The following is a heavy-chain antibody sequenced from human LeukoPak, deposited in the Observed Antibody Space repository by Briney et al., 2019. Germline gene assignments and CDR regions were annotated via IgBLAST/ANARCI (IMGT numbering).Heavy chain of an antibody. CDR2: IYYSGST. Sequence: PSETLSLTCTVSGGSISSHYWSWIRQPPGKGLEWIGYIYYSGSTNYNPSLKSRVTISVDTSKNQFSLKLSSVTAADTAVYYCARGFNLIVATPFDYWGQGTLVTVSS. CDR1: GGSISSHY. J-gene: IGHJ4*02. V-gene: IGHV4-59*11. CDR3: ARGFNLIVATPFDY. D-gene: IGHD5-12*01.